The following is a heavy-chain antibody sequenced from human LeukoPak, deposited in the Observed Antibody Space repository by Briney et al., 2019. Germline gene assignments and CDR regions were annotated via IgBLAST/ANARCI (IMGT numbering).Heavy chain of an antibody. CDR2: IYYSGST. D-gene: IGHD3-10*01. Sequence: PSETLSLTCTVSGGSISSYYWSWIRQPPGKGLEWIGYIYYSGSTNYNPSLKSRVTISVDTSKNQFSLKLSSVTAADTAVYYCARAPLLWGVGAFDIWGQGTMVTVSS. V-gene: IGHV4-59*01. CDR1: GGSISSYY. J-gene: IGHJ3*02. CDR3: ARAPLLWGVGAFDI.